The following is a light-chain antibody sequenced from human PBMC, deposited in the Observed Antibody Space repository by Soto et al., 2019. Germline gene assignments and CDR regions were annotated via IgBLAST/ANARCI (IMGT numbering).Light chain of an antibody. J-gene: IGLJ1*01. CDR1: SRDVCDYRY. CDR2: DGT. Sequence: QSAVAQPRSVSGSPGQLLTISCTGTSRDVCDYRYVSWYQQYPGKAPKLVIYDGTKRPSVVPDRFSASNSGNTAPLTISGLQAQDEANYYCCSYVTTAEIFGCGTNANVL. V-gene: IGLV2-11*01. CDR3: CSYVTTAEI.